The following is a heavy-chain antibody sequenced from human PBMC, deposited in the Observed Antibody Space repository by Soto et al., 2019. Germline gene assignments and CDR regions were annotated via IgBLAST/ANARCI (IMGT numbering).Heavy chain of an antibody. Sequence: ASVRVSCKVSGYTLTELSMHWVRQAPGKGLEWMGGFDPEDGETIYAQKFQGRVTMTEDTSTDTAYMELSSLRSEDTAVYYCATALVEMASYYFDYWGQGTLVTVSS. J-gene: IGHJ4*02. D-gene: IGHD2-15*01. CDR1: GYTLTELS. CDR2: FDPEDGET. CDR3: ATALVEMASYYFDY. V-gene: IGHV1-24*01.